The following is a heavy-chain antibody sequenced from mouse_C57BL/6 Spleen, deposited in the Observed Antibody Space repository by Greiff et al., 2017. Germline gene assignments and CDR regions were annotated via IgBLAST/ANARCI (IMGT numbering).Heavy chain of an antibody. J-gene: IGHJ1*03. CDR1: GYTFTSYW. V-gene: IGHV1-69*01. D-gene: IGHD1-1*01. Sequence: QVQLQQPGAELVMPGASVKLSCKASGYTFTSYWMHWVKQRPGQGLEWIGEIDPSDSYTNYNQKFKGKSTLTVDKSYSTAYMQLSSLTSEDSAVYDCARFLGSSLSYWYFDVWGTGTTVTVSS. CDR2: IDPSDSYT. CDR3: ARFLGSSLSYWYFDV.